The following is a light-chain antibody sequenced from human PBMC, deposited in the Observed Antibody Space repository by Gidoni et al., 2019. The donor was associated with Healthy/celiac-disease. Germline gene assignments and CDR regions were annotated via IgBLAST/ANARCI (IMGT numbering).Light chain of an antibody. V-gene: IGKV3-20*01. CDR3: QQYGSSPWT. Sequence: ELVLTQSPGTLSLSPGERATLSCRASQSVRSRYLAWYQQKPGQAPRLLIYGASSRATGIPDRFSGSGSGTDFTLTISRLEPEDFAVYYCQQYGSSPWTFGQGTKVEIK. CDR1: QSVRSRY. J-gene: IGKJ1*01. CDR2: GAS.